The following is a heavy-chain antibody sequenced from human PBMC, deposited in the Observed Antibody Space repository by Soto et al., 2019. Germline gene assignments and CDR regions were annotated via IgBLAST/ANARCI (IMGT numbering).Heavy chain of an antibody. Sequence: SVKVSCKASGGTFSDFAFSWVRQAPGQGPEWMGGIIAVYGRPNYPQKFQGRVTITRDTSASTAYMELSSLRSEDTAVYYCARAVAVAADFDYWGQGTLVTVSS. CDR1: GGTFSDFA. CDR2: IIAVYGRP. CDR3: ARAVAVAADFDY. V-gene: IGHV1-69*05. J-gene: IGHJ4*02. D-gene: IGHD6-19*01.